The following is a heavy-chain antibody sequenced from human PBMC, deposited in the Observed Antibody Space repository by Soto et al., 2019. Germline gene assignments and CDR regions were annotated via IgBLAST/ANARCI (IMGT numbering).Heavy chain of an antibody. Sequence: SSETLSLTCTVSGGSISGYYWSWIRQPPGKGLEWIGNVYYSGGAKYNPSVKRRVSISVDTSKNQFSLNLSSVTAADTAVYHCTRDGDGRMTTNPYYYYGMDVWGPGITVTVSS. J-gene: IGHJ6*02. D-gene: IGHD2-21*02. CDR2: VYYSGGA. V-gene: IGHV4-59*01. CDR1: GGSISGYY. CDR3: TRDGDGRMTTNPYYYYGMDV.